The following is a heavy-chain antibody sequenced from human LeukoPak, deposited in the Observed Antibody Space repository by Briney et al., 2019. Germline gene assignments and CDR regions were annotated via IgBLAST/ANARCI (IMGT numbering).Heavy chain of an antibody. Sequence: GGSLRLSCAASGFTFSNYAMIWLRQGPGKGPEWVSSISGSGTSTFYADSVKGRFTFSRDNSKNILYLEMNSLRAEDTAVYYCAKGAAGARWFDTWGQGTLVTASS. CDR3: AKGAAGARWFDT. CDR1: GFTFSNYA. J-gene: IGHJ5*02. D-gene: IGHD6-13*01. V-gene: IGHV3-23*01. CDR2: ISGSGTST.